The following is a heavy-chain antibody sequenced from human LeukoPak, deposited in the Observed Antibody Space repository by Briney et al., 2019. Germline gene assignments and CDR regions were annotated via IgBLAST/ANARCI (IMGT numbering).Heavy chain of an antibody. CDR1: GGSFSGYY. D-gene: IGHD1-7*01. J-gene: IGHJ2*01. CDR2: INHSGST. V-gene: IGHV4-34*01. Sequence: SETLSLTCAVYGGSFSGYYWSWIRQPPGKGLEWIGEINHSGSTNYNPSLKRGVTISVDTSKTQFSLKRSSVTAADTAVYYCARDERSIERKWNYVWYFALWGRGTLVTVSS. CDR3: ARDERSIERKWNYVWYFAL.